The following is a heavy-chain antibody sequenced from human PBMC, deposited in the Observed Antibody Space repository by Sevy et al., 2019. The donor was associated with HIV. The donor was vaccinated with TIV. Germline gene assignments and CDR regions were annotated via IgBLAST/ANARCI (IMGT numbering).Heavy chain of an antibody. V-gene: IGHV1-58*02. CDR2: IVVGSGNT. D-gene: IGHD1-7*01. J-gene: IGHJ4*02. Sequence: ASVKVSCKASGFTFTSSAMQWVRQARGQRLEWIGWIVVGSGNTNYAQKFQERVTITRDMSTSTAYMELSSLRSEDTAVYYCAVVFRTGTVQIFDYWGQGTLVTVSS. CDR3: AVVFRTGTVQIFDY. CDR1: GFTFTSSA.